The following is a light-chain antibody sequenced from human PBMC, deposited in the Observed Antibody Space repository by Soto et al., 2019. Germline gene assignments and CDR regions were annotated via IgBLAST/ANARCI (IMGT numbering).Light chain of an antibody. CDR2: DAS. Sequence: EIVLTQSPATLSLSPGERATLTCRASQSVSNFLAWHQHKPGQAPRLLIYDASIRAAGVPARFSGSGSGTDFSLTVSSLEPEDFAVYYCQQRSNWPPTWTFGQGTRLEIK. CDR3: QQRSNWPPTWT. V-gene: IGKV3-11*01. CDR1: QSVSNF. J-gene: IGKJ5*01.